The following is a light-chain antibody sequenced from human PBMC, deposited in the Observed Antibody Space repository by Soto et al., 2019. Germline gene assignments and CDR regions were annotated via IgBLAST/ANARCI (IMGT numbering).Light chain of an antibody. Sequence: QSALTQPASVSGSPGQSITISCTGTSXDIGYYDYVSWYQHHSGKAPKLIIYEVNNRPSGVSNRFSGSKSVNTASLTISGLQAEDEADYYCSSHSSSSAYYVFGTGTKATVL. J-gene: IGLJ1*01. CDR1: SXDIGYYDY. CDR2: EVN. CDR3: SSHSSSSAYYV. V-gene: IGLV2-14*01.